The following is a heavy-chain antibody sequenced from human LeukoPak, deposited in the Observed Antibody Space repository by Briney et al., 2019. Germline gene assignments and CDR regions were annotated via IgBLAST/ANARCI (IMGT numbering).Heavy chain of an antibody. CDR2: IYPGDSDT. D-gene: IGHD1-26*01. V-gene: IGHV5-51*04. J-gene: IGHJ6*03. CDR3: PRGLYSESYSRSPHYYYCMDV. CDR1: GYSFSNYW. Sequence: GESLKISCKGSGYSFSNYWIGWVRQMPGKGLEWMGIIYPGDSDTRYGPSFQGQVTVSADKPINTAYLQWSSLKASDTAMYYSPRGLYSESYSRSPHYYYCMDVWGTGTTVTVSS.